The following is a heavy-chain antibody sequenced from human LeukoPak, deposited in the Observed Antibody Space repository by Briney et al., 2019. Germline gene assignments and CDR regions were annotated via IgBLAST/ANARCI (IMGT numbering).Heavy chain of an antibody. Sequence: GASVKVSCKASGGTFSSYAISWVRQAPGQGLEWMGRIIPILGIANYAQKFQGRVTITADKSTSTAYMELSSLRSEDTAVYYCARDGPYSSGSEGDFDYWGQGTLVTVSS. V-gene: IGHV1-69*04. CDR3: ARDGPYSSGSEGDFDY. CDR2: IIPILGIA. J-gene: IGHJ4*02. D-gene: IGHD6-19*01. CDR1: GGTFSSYA.